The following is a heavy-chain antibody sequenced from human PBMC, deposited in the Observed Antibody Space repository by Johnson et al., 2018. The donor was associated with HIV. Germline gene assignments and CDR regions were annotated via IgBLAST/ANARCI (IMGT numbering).Heavy chain of an antibody. CDR2: ISWNSGSI. D-gene: IGHD3-16*01. Sequence: VQLVESGGGLVQPGRSLRLSCAASGFTFHDYAMHWVRQAPGKGLEWVSGISWNSGSIGYADSVKGRFTISRDNAKNSLYLQMNSLRAEDTAWYYCAKAGYDYVWAELRTTVLTGDAFDIWGQGTMVTVSS. CDR3: AKAGYDYVWAELRTTVLTGDAFDI. J-gene: IGHJ3*02. CDR1: GFTFHDYA. V-gene: IGHV3-9*01.